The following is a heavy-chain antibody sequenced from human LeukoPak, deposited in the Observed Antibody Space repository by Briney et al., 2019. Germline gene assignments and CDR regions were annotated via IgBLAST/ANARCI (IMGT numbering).Heavy chain of an antibody. CDR3: ARGPGYFDY. V-gene: IGHV5-51*01. CDR1: GYSFTKYW. Sequence: GESLKISCQGSGYSFTKYWIAWVRQMPGKGLEWMGIIYPDDSDTRYSPSFQGRVTISADKSFSTAYLRWSSLEASDTAMYYCARGPGYFDYWGPGTLVTVSS. J-gene: IGHJ4*02. CDR2: IYPDDSDT.